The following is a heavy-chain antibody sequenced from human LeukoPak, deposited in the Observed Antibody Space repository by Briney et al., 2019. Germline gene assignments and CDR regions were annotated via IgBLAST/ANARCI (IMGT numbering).Heavy chain of an antibody. Sequence: PSETLSLTCAVYGGSFSGYYWSWIRQPPGKGLEWIGEINHSGSTNYNPSLKSRVTISVDTSKNQFSLKLSSVTAADTAVYYCARGQFVFAATRYFDLWGRGTLVTVSS. D-gene: IGHD2-15*01. J-gene: IGHJ2*01. V-gene: IGHV4-34*01. CDR1: GGSFSGYY. CDR3: ARGQFVFAATRYFDL. CDR2: INHSGST.